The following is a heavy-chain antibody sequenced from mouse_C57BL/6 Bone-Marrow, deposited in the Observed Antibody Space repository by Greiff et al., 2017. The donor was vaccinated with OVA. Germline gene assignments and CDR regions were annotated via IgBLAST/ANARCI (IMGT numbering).Heavy chain of an antibody. J-gene: IGHJ2*01. CDR2: INPSSGYT. V-gene: IGHV1-7*01. CDR3: ARDRLRRPYFDY. D-gene: IGHD2-2*01. CDR1: GYTFTSYW. Sequence: QVHVKQSGAELAKPGASVKLSCKASGYTFTSYWMHWVKQRPGQGLEWIGYINPSSGYTKYNQKFKDKATLTADKSSSTAYMQLSSLTYEDSAVYYCARDRLRRPYFDYWGQGTTLTVSS.